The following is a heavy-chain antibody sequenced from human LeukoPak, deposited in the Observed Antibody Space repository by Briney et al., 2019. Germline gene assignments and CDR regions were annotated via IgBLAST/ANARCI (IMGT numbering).Heavy chain of an antibody. CDR2: ISGSGGST. CDR1: GFTFSSYA. J-gene: IGHJ4*02. V-gene: IGHV3-23*01. Sequence: GGSVRLSCAASGFTFSSYAMSWVREAPGKGLEWVSAISGSGGSTYYADSVKGRFTISRDNSKNTLYLQMNSLRAEDTAVYYCAKDLSEQWLALWGQGTLVTVSS. D-gene: IGHD6-19*01. CDR3: AKDLSEQWLAL.